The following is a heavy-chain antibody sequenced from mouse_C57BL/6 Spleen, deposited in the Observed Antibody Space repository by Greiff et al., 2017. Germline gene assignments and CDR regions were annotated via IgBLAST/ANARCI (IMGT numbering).Heavy chain of an antibody. Sequence: QVQLQQPGAELVMPGASVKLSCKASGYTFTSYWMHWVKQRPGQGLEWIGEIDPSDSYTNYNQKFKGKSTLTVDKSSSTAYMQLSSLTSEDSAVYYCARRVYSSSLYYAMDYWGQGTSVTVSS. CDR3: ARRVYSSSLYYAMDY. CDR2: IDPSDSYT. V-gene: IGHV1-69*01. CDR1: GYTFTSYW. D-gene: IGHD1-1*01. J-gene: IGHJ4*01.